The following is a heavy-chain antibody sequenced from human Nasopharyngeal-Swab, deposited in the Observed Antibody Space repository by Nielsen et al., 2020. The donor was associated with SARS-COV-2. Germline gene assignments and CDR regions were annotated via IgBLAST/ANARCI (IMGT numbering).Heavy chain of an antibody. CDR2: IIPIFGTA. CDR1: GGTFSSYA. CDR3: ARIMVRGVIISGYYYGMDV. Sequence: SVQVSCKASGGTFSSYAISWVRQAPGQGLEWMGGIIPIFGTANYAQKFQGRVTITADESTSTAYMELSSLRSEDTAVHYCARIMVRGVIISGYYYGMDVWGQGTTVTVSS. V-gene: IGHV1-69*13. J-gene: IGHJ6*02. D-gene: IGHD3-10*01.